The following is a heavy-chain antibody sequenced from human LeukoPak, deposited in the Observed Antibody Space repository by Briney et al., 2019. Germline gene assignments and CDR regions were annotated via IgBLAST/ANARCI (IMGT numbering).Heavy chain of an antibody. V-gene: IGHV4-39*07. CDR3: ARGYSSSWNYFDY. CDR1: GGSISSSSYY. Sequence: SETLSLTCTVSGGSISSSSYYWGWIRQPPGKGLEWIGCIYYIGSTHYNPSLKGRVTISVDTSKKQFSLKLSSVTAADTAVYYCARGYSSSWNYFDYWGQGTLVTVSS. CDR2: IYYIGST. J-gene: IGHJ4*02. D-gene: IGHD6-13*01.